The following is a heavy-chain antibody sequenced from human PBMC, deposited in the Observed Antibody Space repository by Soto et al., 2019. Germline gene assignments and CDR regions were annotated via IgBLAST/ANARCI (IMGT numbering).Heavy chain of an antibody. D-gene: IGHD1-26*01. V-gene: IGHV1-69*01. Sequence: QVQLVQSGAEVKKPGSSVKVSCKASGGTFSSYAISWVRQAPGQGLEWMGGIIPIFGTANYAQKYQGRVTITADESTSTAYMELSRLRSEDTAVYYCARLNSGSSLKGGMDVWGQGTKVTVSS. CDR3: ARLNSGSSLKGGMDV. CDR1: GGTFSSYA. CDR2: IIPIFGTA. J-gene: IGHJ6*02.